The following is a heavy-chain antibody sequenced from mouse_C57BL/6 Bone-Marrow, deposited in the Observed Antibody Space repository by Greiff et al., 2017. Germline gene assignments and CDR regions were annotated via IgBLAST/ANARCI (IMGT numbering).Heavy chain of an antibody. J-gene: IGHJ3*01. CDR3: ERDKGYDYGGFAY. CDR1: GFTFSSYA. CDR2: ISDGGSDT. V-gene: IGHV5-4*01. D-gene: IGHD2-4*01. Sequence: DVMLVESGGGLVKPGGSLKLSCAASGFTFSSYAMSWVRQTPEKRLEWVATISDGGSDTAYPNNVKGRFTISRDNATNNLYMQMSHLKSEYTAMYDCERDKGYDYGGFAYWCQGTLVTVSA.